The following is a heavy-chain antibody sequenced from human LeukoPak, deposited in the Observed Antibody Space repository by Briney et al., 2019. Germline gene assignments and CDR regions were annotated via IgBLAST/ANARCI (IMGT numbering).Heavy chain of an antibody. CDR1: GGSFTSSNW. V-gene: IGHV4-4*02. J-gene: IGHJ4*02. CDR2: TYHSGST. D-gene: IGHD3-10*01. CDR3: ARDPLTGSGSYLDRTTDY. Sequence: SGTLSLTCTVSGGSFTSSNWWTWVRQPPGKGLEWIGETYHSGSTNYNPSLKSRVTISLDKSKNQLSLKLTSVTAADTAVYYCARDPLTGSGSYLDRTTDYWGQGTLVTVSS.